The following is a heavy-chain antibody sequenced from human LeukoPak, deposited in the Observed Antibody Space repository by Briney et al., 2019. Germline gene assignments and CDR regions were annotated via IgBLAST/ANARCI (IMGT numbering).Heavy chain of an antibody. CDR1: GFTFSSYS. Sequence: GGSLRLSCAASGFTFSSYSMNWVRQAPGKGLEWVAVISYDGSNKYYADSVKGRFTISRDNSKNTLYLQMNSLRAEDTAVYYCASNSGYEKGYWGQGTLVTVSS. J-gene: IGHJ4*02. CDR3: ASNSGYEKGY. CDR2: ISYDGSNK. D-gene: IGHD5-12*01. V-gene: IGHV3-30*03.